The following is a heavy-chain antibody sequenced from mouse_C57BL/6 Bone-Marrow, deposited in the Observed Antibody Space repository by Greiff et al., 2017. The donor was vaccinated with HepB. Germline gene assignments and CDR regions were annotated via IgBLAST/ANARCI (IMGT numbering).Heavy chain of an antibody. Sequence: EVQLQQSGPELVKPGASVKISCKASGYTFTDYYMNWVKQSHGKSLEWIGDINPNNGGTSYNQKFKGKATLTVDKSSSTAYMELRSLTSEDSAVYYCARSTYYYVDYWGQGTTLTVSS. CDR1: GYTFTDYY. D-gene: IGHD1-1*01. CDR3: ARSTYYYVDY. CDR2: INPNNGGT. J-gene: IGHJ2*01. V-gene: IGHV1-26*01.